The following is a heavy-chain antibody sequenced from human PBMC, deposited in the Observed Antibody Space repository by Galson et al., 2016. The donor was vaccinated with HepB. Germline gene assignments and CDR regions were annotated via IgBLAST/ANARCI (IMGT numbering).Heavy chain of an antibody. D-gene: IGHD6-19*01. CDR2: ISSSSSYI. CDR3: ARVGWVYYYYGMDV. Sequence: SLRLSCAASGFTFSSYSMNWVRQAPGKRLEWVSSISSSSSYIYYADSVKGRFTISRDNAKNSLYLQMNSLRAEDTAVYYCARVGWVYYYYGMDVWGQGTTVTVSS. CDR1: GFTFSSYS. J-gene: IGHJ6*02. V-gene: IGHV3-21*01.